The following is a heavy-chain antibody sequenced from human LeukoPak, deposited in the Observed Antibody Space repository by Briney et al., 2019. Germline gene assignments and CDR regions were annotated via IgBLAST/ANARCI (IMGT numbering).Heavy chain of an antibody. D-gene: IGHD3-22*01. CDR2: ISWNSGSI. Sequence: GGSLRLSCAASGFTFDDYAMHWVRQAPGKGLEWVSGISWNSGSIGYADSVKGRFTISRDNAKNSLYLQMNSLRAEDTALYYCEKHPAPYYYDRSGYQRVDYWGQGTLVTVSS. V-gene: IGHV3-9*01. J-gene: IGHJ4*02. CDR1: GFTFDDYA. CDR3: EKHPAPYYYDRSGYQRVDY.